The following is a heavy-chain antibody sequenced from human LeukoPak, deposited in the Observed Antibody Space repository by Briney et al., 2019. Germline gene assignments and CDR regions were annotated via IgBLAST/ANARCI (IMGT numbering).Heavy chain of an antibody. CDR3: ARDWGYGSGSPNWFDP. V-gene: IGHV1-69*06. Sequence: ASVKVSCKASGGTFSSYAISWVRQAPGQGLEWMGGIIPIFGTANYAQKFQGRVTIIADKSTSTAYMELSSLRSEDTAVYYCARDWGYGSGSPNWFDPWGQGTLVTVSS. J-gene: IGHJ5*02. CDR2: IIPIFGTA. D-gene: IGHD3-10*01. CDR1: GGTFSSYA.